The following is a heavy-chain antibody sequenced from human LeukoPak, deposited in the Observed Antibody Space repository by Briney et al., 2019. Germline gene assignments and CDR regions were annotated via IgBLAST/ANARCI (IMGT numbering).Heavy chain of an antibody. Sequence: GGSLRLSCAASGFTSSSYAMSWVRQAPGKGLEWVSAISDSGGGTYYADSVKGRFTISRDYATNSLYLQMNSLRAEDTAVYYCAASGYDLDWYFDLWGRGTLVTVSS. J-gene: IGHJ2*01. CDR3: AASGYDLDWYFDL. V-gene: IGHV3-23*01. D-gene: IGHD5-12*01. CDR2: ISDSGGGT. CDR1: GFTSSSYA.